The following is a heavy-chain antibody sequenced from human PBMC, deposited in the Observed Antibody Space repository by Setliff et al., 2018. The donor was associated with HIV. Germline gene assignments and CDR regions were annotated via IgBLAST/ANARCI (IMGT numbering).Heavy chain of an antibody. Sequence: ASVKVSCKASGYTFTSYGISWVRQAPGQGLEWMGMSNPTGGSTNYAQKLQGRVTMTRDTSISTAYMELSSLRSEDTAVYYCARWYGFHSSSSVLGFWGQGTLVTVSS. CDR3: ARWYGFHSSSSVLGF. CDR2: SNPTGGST. CDR1: GYTFTSYG. V-gene: IGHV1-18*01. D-gene: IGHD6-6*01. J-gene: IGHJ4*02.